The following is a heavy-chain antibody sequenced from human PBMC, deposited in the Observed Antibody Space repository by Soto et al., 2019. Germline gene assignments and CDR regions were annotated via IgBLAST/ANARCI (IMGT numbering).Heavy chain of an antibody. V-gene: IGHV4-30-2*01. Sequence: PSETLSLTCAVSGGSISSGGYSWSWIRQPPGKGLEWIGYIYHSGSTYYNPSLKSRVTISVDRSKNQFSLKLSSVTAADTAVYYCARGNVLRFLAGDFDIWGQGTMVTVSS. CDR2: IYHSGST. J-gene: IGHJ3*02. CDR1: GGSISSGGYS. CDR3: ARGNVLRFLAGDFDI. D-gene: IGHD3-3*01.